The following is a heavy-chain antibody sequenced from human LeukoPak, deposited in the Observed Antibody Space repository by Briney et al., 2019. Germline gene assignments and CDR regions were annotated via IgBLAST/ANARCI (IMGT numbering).Heavy chain of an antibody. Sequence: GGSLRLSCAASGFTFTSYSMNWVRQAPGKGLEWVSTISGGGGSTYYADSVKGRFTISRDNSKNTLYLQMNSLRAEDTAVYYCAKHSDDYYDSSGYYHFDYWGQGTLVTVSS. V-gene: IGHV3-23*01. CDR1: GFTFTSYS. CDR3: AKHSDDYYDSSGYYHFDY. D-gene: IGHD3-22*01. CDR2: ISGGGGST. J-gene: IGHJ4*02.